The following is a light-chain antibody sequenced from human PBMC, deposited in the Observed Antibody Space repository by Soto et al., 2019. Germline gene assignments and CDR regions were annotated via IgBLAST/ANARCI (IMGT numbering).Light chain of an antibody. V-gene: IGLV1-44*01. J-gene: IGLJ2*01. CDR2: SNN. CDR3: AAWDDSLNGYVV. Sequence: QSALTQPPSVSGTLGQRVIISCSGSRSNIGVNTVNWYRQLPGTAPKLLIYSNNQRPSGVPDRFSGSKSGTSASLAISGLQSEDEADYYCAAWDDSLNGYVVFGGGTKLTVL. CDR1: RSNIGVNT.